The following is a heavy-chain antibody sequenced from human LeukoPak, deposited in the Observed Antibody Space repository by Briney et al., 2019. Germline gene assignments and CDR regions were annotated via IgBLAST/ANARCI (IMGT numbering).Heavy chain of an antibody. CDR1: GYTFTGYY. CDR2: INPNSGGT. CDR3: ARGSGPYYYYYMDV. J-gene: IGHJ6*03. Sequence: ASVKVSCKASGYTFTGYYMHWVRQAPGQGREWMGWINPNSGGTNYAQKFQGRVTMTRDTSISTAYMELSRLGSDDTAVYYCARGSGPYYYYYMDVWGKGTTVTVSS. D-gene: IGHD3-3*01. V-gene: IGHV1-2*02.